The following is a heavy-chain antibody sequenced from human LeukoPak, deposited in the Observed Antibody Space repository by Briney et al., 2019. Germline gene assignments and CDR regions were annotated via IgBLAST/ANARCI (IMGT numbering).Heavy chain of an antibody. CDR3: ASWAGGNEPVASFDY. V-gene: IGHV1-2*02. J-gene: IGHJ4*02. Sequence: ASVKVPCKPTGYSFTAYYIFWMRQAPGQGLECMGWINLYNGATKYAQRFQSRVTMTRDTSISTAYMELSRLRSGDTATYYCASWAGGNEPVASFDYWGQGTLVTVSS. CDR1: GYSFTAYY. CDR2: INLYNGAT. D-gene: IGHD1-14*01.